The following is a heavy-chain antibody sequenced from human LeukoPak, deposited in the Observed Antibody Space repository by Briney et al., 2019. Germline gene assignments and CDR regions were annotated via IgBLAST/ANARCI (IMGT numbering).Heavy chain of an antibody. CDR2: INPSGGST. J-gene: IGHJ5*02. D-gene: IGHD4-11*01. Sequence: ASVKVSCKASGYTFTSYYMHWVRQAPGQGLEWMGIINPSGGSTSYAQKFQGRVTMTRDMSTSTVYMELSSLRSEDTAVYYCARGLRGGPAVRGFDPWGQGTLVTVSS. V-gene: IGHV1-46*01. CDR3: ARGLRGGPAVRGFDP. CDR1: GYTFTSYY.